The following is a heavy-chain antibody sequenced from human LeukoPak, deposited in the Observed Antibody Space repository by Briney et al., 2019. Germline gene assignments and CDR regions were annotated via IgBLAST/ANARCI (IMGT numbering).Heavy chain of an antibody. V-gene: IGHV3-9*01. CDR2: ISWNSGSI. CDR3: ARDKGLYYFDY. Sequence: GRSLRLSCAASGFTFDDYAMHWVRQAPGKGLEWVSGISWNSGSIGYADSVKGRFTISRDNSKNTLYLQMNSLRAEDTAVYYCARDKGLYYFDYWGQGTLVTVSS. J-gene: IGHJ4*02. CDR1: GFTFDDYA. D-gene: IGHD6-19*01.